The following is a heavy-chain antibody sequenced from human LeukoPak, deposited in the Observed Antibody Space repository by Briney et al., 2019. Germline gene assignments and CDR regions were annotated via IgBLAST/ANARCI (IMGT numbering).Heavy chain of an antibody. CDR2: INHSGST. V-gene: IGHV4-39*01. Sequence: PSETLSLTCTVSGGSISSSSYYWSWIRQPPGKGLEWIGEINHSGSTNYNPSLKSRVTISVDTSKNQFSLKLSSVTAADTAVYYCARHKPTAVLLWFASGGEWFDPWGQGTLVTVSS. D-gene: IGHD3-10*01. CDR3: ARHKPTAVLLWFASGGEWFDP. CDR1: GGSISSSSYY. J-gene: IGHJ5*02.